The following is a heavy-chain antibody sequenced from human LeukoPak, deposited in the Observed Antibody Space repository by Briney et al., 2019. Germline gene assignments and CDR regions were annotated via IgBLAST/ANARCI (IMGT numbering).Heavy chain of an antibody. D-gene: IGHD2-15*01. CDR1: AFTFNIYT. V-gene: IGHV3-21*01. CDR2: IGSSSRYI. J-gene: IGHJ3*02. CDR3: ARDCSSSAFDI. Sequence: PGGSLRLSCAASAFTFNIYTMSWVRQAPGNGLEWVSSIGSSSRYIYYADSVKGRFTISRDNDKNSVYLQMNSLRAEDTAVYYCARDCSSSAFDIWGQGTMVTVSS.